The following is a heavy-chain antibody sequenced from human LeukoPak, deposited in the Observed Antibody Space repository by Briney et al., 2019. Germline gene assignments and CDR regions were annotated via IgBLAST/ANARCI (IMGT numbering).Heavy chain of an antibody. J-gene: IGHJ4*02. V-gene: IGHV1-2*02. Sequence: GASVKVSCKASGYTFTGYYMHWVRQAPGQGLEWMGWINPNSGGTNYAQKFQGRVTMTRDTSISTAYMELCTLRSDDTAVYYCATYSGSYSSDFDYWGQGTLVTVSS. D-gene: IGHD1-26*01. CDR2: INPNSGGT. CDR1: GYTFTGYY. CDR3: ATYSGSYSSDFDY.